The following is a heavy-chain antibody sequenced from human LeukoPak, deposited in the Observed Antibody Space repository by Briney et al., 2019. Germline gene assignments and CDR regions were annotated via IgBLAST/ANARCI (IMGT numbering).Heavy chain of an antibody. V-gene: IGHV3-48*03. D-gene: IGHD3-22*01. CDR3: AREFIGYDSSCYYYAGTFDH. CDR2: ISSSGSTI. Sequence: PGGSLRLSCAASGFTFSSYEMNWVRQAPGKGLEWVSYISSSGSTIYYADSVKGRFTISRDNAKNSLYLQMNSLRAEDTAVYYWAREFIGYDSSCYYYAGTFDHWGQGTLVTVSS. CDR1: GFTFSSYE. J-gene: IGHJ4*02.